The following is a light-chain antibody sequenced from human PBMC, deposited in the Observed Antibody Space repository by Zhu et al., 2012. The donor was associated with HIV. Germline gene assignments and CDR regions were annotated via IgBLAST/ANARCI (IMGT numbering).Light chain of an antibody. J-gene: IGKJ4*01. Sequence: EIVLTQSPGTLSLSPGVRATLSCRASQTISSSFLAWYQQKPGQTPRLLIYGAPSRATGIPDRFSGSGSGTDFTLTISRLEPEDFAVYYCQQYGTFPHTFGGGTKVEIK. V-gene: IGKV3-20*01. CDR1: QTISSSF. CDR2: GAP. CDR3: QQYGTFPHT.